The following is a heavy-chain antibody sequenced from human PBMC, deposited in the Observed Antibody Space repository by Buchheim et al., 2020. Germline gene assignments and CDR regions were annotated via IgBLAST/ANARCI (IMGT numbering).Heavy chain of an antibody. V-gene: IGHV3-30*18. Sequence: VQLLESGGGLVQPGGSLRLSCAASGFTFSSYAMSWVRQAPGKGLEWVSIISYDGSKKYYGDSVKGRFTISRDNSKNTLSLQMNSLRPEDTAVYYCAKDPRFRGYTYGADYWGQGTL. CDR2: ISYDGSKK. CDR3: AKDPRFRGYTYGADY. J-gene: IGHJ4*02. D-gene: IGHD5-18*01. CDR1: GFTFSSYA.